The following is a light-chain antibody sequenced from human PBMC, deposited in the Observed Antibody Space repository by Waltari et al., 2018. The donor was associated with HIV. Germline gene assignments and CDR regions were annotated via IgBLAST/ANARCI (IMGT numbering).Light chain of an antibody. CDR2: DDS. Sequence: SYVLTQPPSVSVAPGKTARITCGGNNIGSESVHWYQQKPGQAPVSVIFDDSDRPSGSPERCAGSNSGNTATLTISGVEAGDEADYYCQVWDSDSDHWVFGGGTKLTVL. V-gene: IGLV3-21*04. CDR1: NIGSES. J-gene: IGLJ3*02. CDR3: QVWDSDSDHWV.